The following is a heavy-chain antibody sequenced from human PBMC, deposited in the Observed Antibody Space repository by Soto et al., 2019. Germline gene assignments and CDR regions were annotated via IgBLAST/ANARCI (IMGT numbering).Heavy chain of an antibody. J-gene: IGHJ6*02. CDR2: VIPVFNSA. V-gene: IGHV1-69*06. D-gene: IGHD2-8*01. CDR1: GGSFSNYA. Sequence: QVQLVQSGPEMRKPGSSVEVSCKSSGGSFSNYAISWVRQAPGQGLEWLGGVIPVFNSANYAPKFQGRVTITADTSTSTAYMEVSSLAPDDTAVYYCGRRANRGMDVWGQGTTVTVSS. CDR3: GRRANRGMDV.